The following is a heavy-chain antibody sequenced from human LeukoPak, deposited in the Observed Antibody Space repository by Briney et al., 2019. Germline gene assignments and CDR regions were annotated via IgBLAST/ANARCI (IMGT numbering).Heavy chain of an antibody. CDR2: INTNTGNP. CDR1: GYTFTSYA. D-gene: IGHD3-16*02. Sequence: ASVKVSCKASGYTFTSYAMNWVRQAPGQGLEWMGWINTNTGNPTYAQGFTGRFVFSLDTSVSTAYLQISSLKAEDTAVYYVVRAVFDYVWGSYRLGWGFDYWGQGTLVTVSS. CDR3: VRAVFDYVWGSYRLGWGFDY. V-gene: IGHV7-4-1*02. J-gene: IGHJ4*02.